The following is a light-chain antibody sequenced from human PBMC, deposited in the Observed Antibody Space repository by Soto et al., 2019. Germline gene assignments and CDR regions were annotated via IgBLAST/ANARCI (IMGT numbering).Light chain of an antibody. V-gene: IGKV1-5*03. Sequence: DIQITQSPSTLSASVGDRVTITCRASQSITTWLAWYQQKPGKVPKLLIYKASSLESGVPSRFSGSGSGTEFTLTISSLQPDDFATYYCQQYDSYSLWMFGQGTKVEIK. J-gene: IGKJ1*01. CDR1: QSITTW. CDR2: KAS. CDR3: QQYDSYSLWM.